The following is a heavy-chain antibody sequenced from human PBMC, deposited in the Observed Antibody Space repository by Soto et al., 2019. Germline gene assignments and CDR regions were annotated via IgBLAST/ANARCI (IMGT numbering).Heavy chain of an antibody. J-gene: IGHJ6*02. CDR1: GFAFTYSG. D-gene: IGHD2-15*01. Sequence: ASVKASCKDPGFAFTYSGLRWARQATGQGIEWMGWISTDNGNTNYAQHLQGRVSMTTDTSTSTAYMDLRSLRSDDTAVYYCARVYCFTSVGGYSRYDYGMDVWGQGTTVTVSS. V-gene: IGHV1-18*01. CDR2: ISTDNGNT. CDR3: ARVYCFTSVGGYSRYDYGMDV.